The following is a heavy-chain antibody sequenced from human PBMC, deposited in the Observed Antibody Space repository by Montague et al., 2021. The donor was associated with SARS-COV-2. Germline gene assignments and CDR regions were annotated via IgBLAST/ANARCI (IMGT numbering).Heavy chain of an antibody. Sequence: SETLSLTCSVSGVSIPSYYWSWVRQPAGKGLEWIGHIYASGSTNYSPSLKSRVRLSIDNPKNQFSLKLESLTAADTAVYYCVRDGGNWYYFDYWGQGALVTVSS. CDR3: VRDGGNWYYFDY. D-gene: IGHD3-16*01. CDR1: GVSIPSYY. V-gene: IGHV4-4*07. CDR2: IYASGST. J-gene: IGHJ4*02.